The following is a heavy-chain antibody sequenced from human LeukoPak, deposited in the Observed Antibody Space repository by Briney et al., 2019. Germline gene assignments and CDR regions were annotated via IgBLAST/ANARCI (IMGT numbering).Heavy chain of an antibody. CDR1: GFTFSSYW. V-gene: IGHV3-74*01. Sequence: GGSLRLSCAASGFTFSSYWMHWVRQAPGKGLVWVSRINSDGSSTSYADSVKGRFTISRDNAKNTLYLQMNSLRAEDTAVYYCARDGVVPAASDAFDIWGQGTMVTVSS. CDR2: INSDGSST. J-gene: IGHJ3*02. D-gene: IGHD2-2*01. CDR3: ARDGVVPAASDAFDI.